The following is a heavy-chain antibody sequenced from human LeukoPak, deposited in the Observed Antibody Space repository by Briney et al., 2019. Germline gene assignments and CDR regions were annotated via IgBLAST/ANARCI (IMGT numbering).Heavy chain of an antibody. V-gene: IGHV4-39*01. Sequence: SETLSLTSTVSGGSISSSSYQWGWIRQPPGKGLEWIGSIYYSGSTYNNPSLKSRVTISEDTSKNQFSLKLSSVTAADTAVYYCARRRQQLVDSWGQGTLVTVSS. J-gene: IGHJ4*02. CDR2: IYYSGST. CDR3: ARRRQQLVDS. D-gene: IGHD6-13*01. CDR1: GGSISSSSYQ.